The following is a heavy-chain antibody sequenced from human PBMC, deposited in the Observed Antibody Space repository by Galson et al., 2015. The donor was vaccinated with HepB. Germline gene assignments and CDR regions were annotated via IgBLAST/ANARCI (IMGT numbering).Heavy chain of an antibody. V-gene: IGHV3-23*01. CDR2: ISGSGGTT. CDR1: GFTFNSYA. CDR3: AKTKENFYDSSGYHYFDN. Sequence: SLRLSCAASGFTFNSYAMSWVRQAPGKGLEWVSAISGSGGTTYYIDSVKGRFTISRDNSKNTQYLEMKGLRAEDTAVYYCAKTKENFYDSSGYHYFDNWGQGTLVTVSS. J-gene: IGHJ4*02. D-gene: IGHD3-22*01.